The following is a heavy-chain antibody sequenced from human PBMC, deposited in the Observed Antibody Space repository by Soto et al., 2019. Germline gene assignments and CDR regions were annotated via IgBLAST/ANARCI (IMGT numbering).Heavy chain of an antibody. D-gene: IGHD3-22*01. Sequence: PVASLRLSCSTSGFTFSSYNMNWFRQAPGKGLEWVSSISSSSSYIYYADSVKGRFTISRDNAKNSLYLQMNSLRAEDTAVYYCARDQLYYNDISGRPLNAFDVWGQGTMVTVSS. V-gene: IGHV3-21*01. CDR2: ISSSSSYI. CDR3: ARDQLYYNDISGRPLNAFDV. CDR1: GFTFSSYN. J-gene: IGHJ3*01.